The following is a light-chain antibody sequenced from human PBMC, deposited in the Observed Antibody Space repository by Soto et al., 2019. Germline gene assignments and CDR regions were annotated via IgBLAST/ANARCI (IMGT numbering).Light chain of an antibody. Sequence: QSVLTQPASLSGSPGQSITISCTGTSIDVGDFIYVSWYQQYPGKAPKLMIYSVSNRPSGVSNRFSGSKSGDTASLTISGLQAEDDADYYCSSYTSSAGRVFGGGTKVTVL. CDR3: SSYTSSAGRV. CDR1: SIDVGDFIY. CDR2: SVS. V-gene: IGLV2-14*01. J-gene: IGLJ3*02.